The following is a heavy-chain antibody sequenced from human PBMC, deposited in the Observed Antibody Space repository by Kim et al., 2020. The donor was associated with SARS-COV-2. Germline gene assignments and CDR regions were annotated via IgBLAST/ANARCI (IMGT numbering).Heavy chain of an antibody. J-gene: IGHJ6*02. CDR3: AKDHSKYSSSSRGMDV. D-gene: IGHD6-6*01. V-gene: IGHV3-43*01. Sequence: DSVNGRFTISRDNSKNSLYLEMNSLRTEDTDLYYCAKDHSKYSSSSRGMDVWGQGTTVTVSS.